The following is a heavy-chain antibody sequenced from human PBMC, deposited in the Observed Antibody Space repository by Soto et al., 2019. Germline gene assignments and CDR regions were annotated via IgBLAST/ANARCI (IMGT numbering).Heavy chain of an antibody. Sequence: TGGSLRLSCAASGFTFSSYAMNWVRQAPGKGLEWVAVTSSDGTNKDYADSVKGRFTISRDNSKNTLHLQMNSLRAEDTAVYYCAKGSRGSGSYFDYFDYWGQGTLVTVSS. CDR3: AKGSRGSGSYFDYFDY. V-gene: IGHV3-30*18. J-gene: IGHJ4*02. CDR2: TSSDGTNK. D-gene: IGHD3-10*01. CDR1: GFTFSSYA.